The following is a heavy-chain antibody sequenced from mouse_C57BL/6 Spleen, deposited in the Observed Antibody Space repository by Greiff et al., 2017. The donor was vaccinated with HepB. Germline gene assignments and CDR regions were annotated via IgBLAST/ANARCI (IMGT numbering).Heavy chain of an antibody. D-gene: IGHD1-1*01. CDR1: GFTFTDYY. V-gene: IGHV7-3*01. J-gene: IGHJ4*01. CDR2: IRNKANGYTT. CDR3: ARSVVAPAMDY. Sequence: EVQLVESGGGLVQPGGSLSLSCAASGFTFTDYYMSWVRQPPGKALEWLGFIRNKANGYTTEYSASVKGRFTISRDNSQSILYLQMNALRAEDSATYYCARSVVAPAMDYWGQGTSVTVSS.